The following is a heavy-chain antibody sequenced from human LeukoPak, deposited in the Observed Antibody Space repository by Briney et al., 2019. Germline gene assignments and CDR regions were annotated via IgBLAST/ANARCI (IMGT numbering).Heavy chain of an antibody. CDR3: ARDSDYSGNGNGDWFDP. V-gene: IGHV1-18*04. CDR1: GFRFTSFG. CDR2: ISTYIGVT. D-gene: IGHD4-11*01. Sequence: GSVKDSCKDSGFRFTSFGVSWVRQAPGQGLEWMGWISTYIGVTHYAEKFEDRVTMTKDTSTTTAYMELRSLRYDDTAVYYCARDSDYSGNGNGDWFDPWGQGTVVTVSS. J-gene: IGHJ5*02.